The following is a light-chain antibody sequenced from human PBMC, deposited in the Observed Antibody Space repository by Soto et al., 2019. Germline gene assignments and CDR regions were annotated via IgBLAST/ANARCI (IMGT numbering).Light chain of an antibody. V-gene: IGKV3-15*01. CDR3: QQLNSYPLT. CDR2: GAS. J-gene: IGKJ4*01. CDR1: QSVSSN. Sequence: EIVMTQSPTTLSVSPGERATLSCRASQSVSSNLAWYQQKPGQAPRLLIYGASTRAAGIPARFSGGGSGTGFTLTISSLQSEDFATYSCQQLNSYPLTFGGGTKVEIK.